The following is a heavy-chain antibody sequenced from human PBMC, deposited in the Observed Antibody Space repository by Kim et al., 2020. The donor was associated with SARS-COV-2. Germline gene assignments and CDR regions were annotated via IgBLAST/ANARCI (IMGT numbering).Heavy chain of an antibody. CDR3: ARGRGPDYYYYGMDV. J-gene: IGHJ6*02. V-gene: IGHV3-21*01. CDR2: ISSSSSYI. D-gene: IGHD2-15*01. Sequence: GGSLRLSCAASGFTFSSYSMNWVRQAPGKGLEWVSSISSSSSYIYYADSVKGRFTISRDNAKNSLYLQMNSLRAEDTAVYYCARGRGPDYYYYGMDVWGQGTTVTVSS. CDR1: GFTFSSYS.